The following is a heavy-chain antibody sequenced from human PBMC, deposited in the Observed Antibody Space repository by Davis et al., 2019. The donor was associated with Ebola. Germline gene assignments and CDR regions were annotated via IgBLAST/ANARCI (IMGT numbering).Heavy chain of an antibody. CDR1: GFTFSSYS. J-gene: IGHJ4*02. D-gene: IGHD6-19*01. CDR3: ARAVYSSGWGRDFDY. V-gene: IGHV3-21*01. Sequence: GESLKISCAASGFTFSSYSMNWVRQAPGKGLEWVSSISSSSSYIYYADSVKGRFTISRDNAKNSLYLQMNSLRAEDTAVYYCARAVYSSGWGRDFDYWGQGTLVTVSS. CDR2: ISSSSSYI.